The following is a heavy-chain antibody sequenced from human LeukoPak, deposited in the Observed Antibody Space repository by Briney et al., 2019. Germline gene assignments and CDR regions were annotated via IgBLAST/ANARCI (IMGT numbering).Heavy chain of an antibody. Sequence: PGASVKVSCEASGYTFTSYGISWVRQAPGQGLEWMGWISAYNGNTNYAQKLQDRVTMTTDTSTSTAYMELRSLRSDDTAVYYCARYSSGWSQRGRGSFDPWGQGTLVTVSS. V-gene: IGHV1-18*01. CDR2: ISAYNGNT. CDR1: GYTFTSYG. D-gene: IGHD6-19*01. CDR3: ARYSSGWSQRGRGSFDP. J-gene: IGHJ5*02.